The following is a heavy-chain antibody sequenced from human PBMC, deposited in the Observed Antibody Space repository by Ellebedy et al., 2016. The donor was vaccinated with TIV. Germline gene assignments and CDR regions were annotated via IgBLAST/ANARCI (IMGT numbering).Heavy chain of an antibody. Sequence: SVKVSXXASGGTFSSYAISWVRQAPGQGLEWMGGIIPIFGTANYAQKFQGRVTITADESTSTAYMELSSLRSKDTAVYYCARAPLLYSSGPTWFDPWGQGTLVTVSS. CDR3: ARAPLLYSSGPTWFDP. J-gene: IGHJ5*02. D-gene: IGHD6-19*01. CDR2: IIPIFGTA. V-gene: IGHV1-69*13. CDR1: GGTFSSYA.